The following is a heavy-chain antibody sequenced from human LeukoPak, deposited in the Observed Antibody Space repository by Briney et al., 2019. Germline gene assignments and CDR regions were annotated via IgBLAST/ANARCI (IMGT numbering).Heavy chain of an antibody. CDR1: GFTFDDYG. V-gene: IGHV3-20*04. CDR2: INWNGGST. J-gene: IGHJ6*03. CDR3: ARNTIAAAGNGYYYYMDV. D-gene: IGHD6-13*01. Sequence: GGSLRLSCAASGFTFDDYGMSWVRQAPGKGLEWVSGINWNGGSTGYADSVRGRLTISRDNAKNSLYLQMNSLRAEDTALYYCARNTIAAAGNGYYYYMDVWGKGTTVTVSS.